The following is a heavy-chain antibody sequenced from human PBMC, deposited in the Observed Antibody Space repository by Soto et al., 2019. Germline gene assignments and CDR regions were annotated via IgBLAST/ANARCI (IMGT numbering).Heavy chain of an antibody. V-gene: IGHV4-4*02. D-gene: IGHD2-2*01. Sequence: QVQLQESGPGLVKLSGTLSLTCAVSGGSISSSNWWSWVRQPPGKGLEWIGEIYHSGSTNYNPSLKSRVTISVAKSKHQSALKLSSVTAADTAVYYCARDREYCISTSCYQTFDYWGQGTLVTVSS. J-gene: IGHJ4*02. CDR1: GGSISSSNW. CDR3: ARDREYCISTSCYQTFDY. CDR2: IYHSGST.